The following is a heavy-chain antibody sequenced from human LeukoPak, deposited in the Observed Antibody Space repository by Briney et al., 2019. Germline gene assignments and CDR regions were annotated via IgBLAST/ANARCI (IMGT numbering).Heavy chain of an antibody. J-gene: IGHJ6*02. Sequence: GGSLRLSCAASGFTFSSYSMNWVRQAPGKGLEWVPSISSSSSYIYYADSVKGRFTISRDNAKNSLYLQMNSLRAEDTAVYYCASQTTVTTFDYYYYGMDVWGQGTTVTVSS. CDR1: GFTFSSYS. CDR3: ASQTTVTTFDYYYYGMDV. CDR2: ISSSSSYI. V-gene: IGHV3-21*01. D-gene: IGHD4-17*01.